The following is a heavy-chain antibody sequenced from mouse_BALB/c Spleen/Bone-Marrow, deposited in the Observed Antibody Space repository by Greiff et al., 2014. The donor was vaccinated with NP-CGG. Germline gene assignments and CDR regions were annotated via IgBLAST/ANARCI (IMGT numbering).Heavy chain of an antibody. CDR2: IYPGSGST. V-gene: IGHV1-77*01. J-gene: IGHJ4*01. D-gene: IGHD3-1*01. CDR3: ARGSGLPFYAMDY. CDR1: GYTFTDYV. Sequence: QVQLKESGPELVKPGASVKMSCKASGYTFTDYVVSWVKQRTGQGLEWIGEIYPGSGSTYYNEKFKGKATLTADKSSNTAYMQLDSLTSEDYAFYFCARGSGLPFYAMDYWGQGTSVTVSS.